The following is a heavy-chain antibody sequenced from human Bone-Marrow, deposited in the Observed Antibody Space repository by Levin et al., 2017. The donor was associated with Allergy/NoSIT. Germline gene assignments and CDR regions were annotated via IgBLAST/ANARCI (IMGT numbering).Heavy chain of an antibody. D-gene: IGHD3-10*01. CDR1: GFTVNDYD. Sequence: GESLKISCAASGFTVNDYDFNWVRQAPGKGLEWISYISRTYSTVYYAVSVRGRFTVSRDNAKNSVYLQMNTLSAEDTGVYYCARDSGDNHDTMDNYFDYWGQGMLVTVSS. J-gene: IGHJ4*02. V-gene: IGHV3-48*03. CDR2: ISRTYSTV. CDR3: ARDSGDNHDTMDNYFDY.